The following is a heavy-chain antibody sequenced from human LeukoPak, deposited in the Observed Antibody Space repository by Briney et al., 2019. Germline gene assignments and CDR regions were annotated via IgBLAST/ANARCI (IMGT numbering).Heavy chain of an antibody. CDR2: ISSGT. CDR3: ARRRPFSDNSGHAFDI. Sequence: GGSLRLSCAASGFTFSDYYMSWIRQAPGKGLEWAAYISSGTYYADSVKGRFTISRDNAKNSLYLQMNSLGAEDTAMYYCARRRPFSDNSGHAFDIWGRGTMVTVSS. CDR1: GFTFSDYY. D-gene: IGHD3-22*01. V-gene: IGHV3-11*01. J-gene: IGHJ3*02.